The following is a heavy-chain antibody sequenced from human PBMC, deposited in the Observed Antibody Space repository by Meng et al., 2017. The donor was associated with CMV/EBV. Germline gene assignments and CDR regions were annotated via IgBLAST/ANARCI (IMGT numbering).Heavy chain of an antibody. Sequence: GSLRLSCTVSGGSISSSSYYWGGIRQPPGKGLEWIGSIYYSGSTYYNPSLKSRVTISVDTSKNQFSLKLSSVTAADTAVYYCARDRWLLNNWFDPWGQGTLVTVSS. D-gene: IGHD2-15*01. CDR1: GGSISSSSYY. CDR2: IYYSGST. CDR3: ARDRWLLNNWFDP. J-gene: IGHJ5*02. V-gene: IGHV4-39*07.